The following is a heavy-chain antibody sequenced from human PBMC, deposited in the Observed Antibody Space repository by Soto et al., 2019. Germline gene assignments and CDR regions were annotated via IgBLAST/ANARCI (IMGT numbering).Heavy chain of an antibody. CDR2: INSDVSST. CDR1: GFTFSSYW. CDR3: AKDADDNTAMVVLNY. Sequence: PGGSLRLSCAASGFTFSSYWMHWVRQAPGKGLVWVSRINSDVSSTRYADSVKGRFTISRDNAKNTVYLQMNSLRAEDTAVYYCAKDADDNTAMVVLNYWGQGTLVTVSS. D-gene: IGHD5-18*01. V-gene: IGHV3-74*01. J-gene: IGHJ4*02.